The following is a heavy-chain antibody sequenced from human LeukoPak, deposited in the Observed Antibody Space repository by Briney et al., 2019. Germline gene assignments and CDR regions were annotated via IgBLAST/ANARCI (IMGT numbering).Heavy chain of an antibody. D-gene: IGHD6-13*01. Sequence: GGSLRLSCAASGFTFSSYAMSWVRQAPGKGLEWVSAISGSGGSTYYADSVKGRFTISRDNSKNTLYLQMNSLRAEDTAVYYCAKGKPRIAASRFQYFDYWGQGTLVTVSS. CDR2: ISGSGGST. V-gene: IGHV3-23*01. CDR1: GFTFSSYA. CDR3: AKGKPRIAASRFQYFDY. J-gene: IGHJ4*02.